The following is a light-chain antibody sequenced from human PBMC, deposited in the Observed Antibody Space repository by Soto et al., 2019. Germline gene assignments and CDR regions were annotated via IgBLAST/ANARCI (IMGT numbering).Light chain of an antibody. Sequence: EILLTQSQATLSLSPGERATLSCRASQSVSSSLAWYQHKPGQAPRLLIYATSHRATDIPTRFSGSGAETDFTLTISSLEPEDFAVYYCQQRSDGPPSLTFGGGTKVEIK. CDR3: QQRSDGPPSLT. V-gene: IGKV3-11*01. CDR2: ATS. CDR1: QSVSSS. J-gene: IGKJ4*01.